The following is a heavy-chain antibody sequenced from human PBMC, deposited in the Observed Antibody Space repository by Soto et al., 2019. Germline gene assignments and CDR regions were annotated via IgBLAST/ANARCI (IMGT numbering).Heavy chain of an antibody. CDR1: GYTFTSYA. CDR3: ARDDGYYLIDY. D-gene: IGHD3-22*01. V-gene: IGHV1-3*01. J-gene: IGHJ4*02. Sequence: ASVKVSCKASGYTFTSYAMHWVRQAPGQRLEWMGWINAGNGNTKYPQKFQGRVTITRDTSASTAYMELSSLRSEDTAVYYCARDDGYYLIDYWGQGTLVTVSS. CDR2: INAGNGNT.